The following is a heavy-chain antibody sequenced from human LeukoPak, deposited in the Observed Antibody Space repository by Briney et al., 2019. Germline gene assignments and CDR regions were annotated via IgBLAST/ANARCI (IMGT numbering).Heavy chain of an antibody. CDR3: ARAGGRYYDFWSGYPPSYGMDV. Sequence: SETLSLTCTVSGGSISSYYWSRIRQPPGKGLEWIGYIYYSGSTNYNPSLKSRVTISVDTSKNQFSLKLSSVTAADTAVYYCARAGGRYYDFWSGYPPSYGMDVWGQGTTVTVSS. V-gene: IGHV4-59*01. J-gene: IGHJ6*02. CDR2: IYYSGST. D-gene: IGHD3-3*01. CDR1: GGSISSYY.